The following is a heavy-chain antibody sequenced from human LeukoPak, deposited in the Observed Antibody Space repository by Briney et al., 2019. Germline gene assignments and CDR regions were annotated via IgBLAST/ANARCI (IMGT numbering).Heavy chain of an antibody. J-gene: IGHJ5*02. CDR3: ARDNSVRDEAWWFNP. CDR1: GYTFTSNY. D-gene: IGHD5-24*01. CDR2: ISPSGGST. V-gene: IGHV1-46*01. Sequence: GASVEVSCKAFGYTFTSNYMHWVRQAPGHGPEWMGVISPSGGSTTYAQKFQGRVTLTRDMSTSTDYLELSSLRSEDTAVYYCARDNSVRDEAWWFNPWGQGTLVTVSS.